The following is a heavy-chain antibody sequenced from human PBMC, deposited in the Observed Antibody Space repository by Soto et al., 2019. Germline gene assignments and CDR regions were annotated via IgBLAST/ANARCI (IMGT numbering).Heavy chain of an antibody. CDR3: AKEAGAH. CDR2: IIPIFGIK. V-gene: IGHV1-69*01. D-gene: IGHD3-10*01. J-gene: IGHJ1*01. CDR1: GGTFNTYA. Sequence: QMQLVQSGAEVKERGSSVKISCKTSGGTFNTYALTWVRQAPGQGLEWIGGIIPIFGIKNVAQRFQGRVTINADESLTTAYMEMTSLRSDDTAVYYCAKEAGAHWGPGTLVTVSS.